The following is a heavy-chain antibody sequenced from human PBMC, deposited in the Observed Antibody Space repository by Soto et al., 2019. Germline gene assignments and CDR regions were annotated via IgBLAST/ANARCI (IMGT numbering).Heavy chain of an antibody. CDR2: TYYRSKWYN. D-gene: IGHD3-3*01. CDR1: GDSVSSNSAA. Sequence: SQTLSLTCAISGDSVSSNSAAWNWIRQSPSRGLEWLGRTYYRSKWYNDYAVSVKSRITINPDTSKNQFSLQLNSVTPEDTAVYYCARDLDFWSGKTTEPYYYYGMDVWGQGTTVTVSS. CDR3: ARDLDFWSGKTTEPYYYYGMDV. V-gene: IGHV6-1*01. J-gene: IGHJ6*02.